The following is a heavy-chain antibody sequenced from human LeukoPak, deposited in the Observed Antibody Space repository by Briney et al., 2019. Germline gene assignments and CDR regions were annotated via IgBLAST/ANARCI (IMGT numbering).Heavy chain of an antibody. D-gene: IGHD6-13*01. Sequence: PSETLSLTCAVYGGSFSGYYWSWIRQPPGKGLEWIGEINRSGSTNYNPSLKSRVTISVDTSKNQFSLKLSSVTAADTAVYYCARGPAADYWGQGTLVTVSS. J-gene: IGHJ4*02. CDR2: INRSGST. CDR3: ARGPAADY. V-gene: IGHV4-34*01. CDR1: GGSFSGYY.